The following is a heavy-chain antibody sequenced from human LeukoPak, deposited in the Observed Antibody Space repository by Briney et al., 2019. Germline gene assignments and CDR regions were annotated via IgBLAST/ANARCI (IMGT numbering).Heavy chain of an antibody. Sequence: PGGSLRLSCAASGFTFSSYSMSWVRQAPGKGLEWVSSISGSSSYIYYADSVKGRFTISRDNSKNTLYLQMNSLRAEDTAVYYCAKEVEYQLLYWGQGTLVTVSS. CDR2: ISGSSSYI. D-gene: IGHD2-2*01. CDR1: GFTFSSYS. V-gene: IGHV3-21*04. J-gene: IGHJ4*02. CDR3: AKEVEYQLLY.